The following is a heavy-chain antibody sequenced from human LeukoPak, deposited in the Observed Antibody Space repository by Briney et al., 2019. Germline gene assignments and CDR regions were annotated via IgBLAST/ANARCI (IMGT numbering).Heavy chain of an antibody. V-gene: IGHV3-30*18. Sequence: GGSLRLSCAASGFTFSDYYMSWIRQAPGKGLEWVAVISYDGSNKYYADSVKGRFTISRDNSKNTLYLQMNSLRAEDTAVYYCAKTPEMATIMFYFDYWGQGTLVTVSS. CDR3: AKTPEMATIMFYFDY. J-gene: IGHJ4*02. D-gene: IGHD5-24*01. CDR1: GFTFSDYY. CDR2: ISYDGSNK.